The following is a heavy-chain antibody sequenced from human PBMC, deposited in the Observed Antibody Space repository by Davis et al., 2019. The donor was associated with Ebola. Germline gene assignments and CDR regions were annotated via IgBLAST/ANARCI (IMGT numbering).Heavy chain of an antibody. Sequence: GESLKISCAASGFTFSSYAMSWVRQAPGKGLEWVSAISGSGGSTYYADSVKGRFTISRDNSKNTLYLQMNSLRAEDTAVYYCAKLEGYQLLPNFDYWGQGTLVTVSS. D-gene: IGHD2-2*01. V-gene: IGHV3-23*01. J-gene: IGHJ4*02. CDR2: ISGSGGST. CDR1: GFTFSSYA. CDR3: AKLEGYQLLPNFDY.